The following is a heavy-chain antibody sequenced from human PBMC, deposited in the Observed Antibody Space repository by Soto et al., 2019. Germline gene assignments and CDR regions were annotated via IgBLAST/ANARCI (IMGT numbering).Heavy chain of an antibody. CDR1: GYTFTSYA. Sequence: QVQLVQSGAEEKKPGASVKVSCKASGYTFTSYAMHWVRQAPGQRLEWMGWINAGNGNTKYSQKYQGRVTVTRDTSARKAYMELSSLRSEDTAVYYCARARWMGAGSGPLVVWGQGTTVTVSS. J-gene: IGHJ6*02. CDR3: ARARWMGAGSGPLVV. V-gene: IGHV1-3*05. D-gene: IGHD3-10*01. CDR2: INAGNGNT.